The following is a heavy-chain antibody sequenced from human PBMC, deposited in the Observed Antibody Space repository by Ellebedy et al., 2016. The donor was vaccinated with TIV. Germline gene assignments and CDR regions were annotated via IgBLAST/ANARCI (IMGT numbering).Heavy chain of an antibody. CDR3: ARGGAFTVKGLYDY. D-gene: IGHD4-17*01. Sequence: SETLSLXXTVSGYSISSGYYWGWIRQPPGKGLEWIGSIYHSGSTYYNPSLKSRVTISVDTSKNQFSLKLSPVTAADTAVYYCARGGAFTVKGLYDYWGQGTLVTVSS. J-gene: IGHJ4*02. CDR2: IYHSGST. V-gene: IGHV4-38-2*02. CDR1: GYSISSGYY.